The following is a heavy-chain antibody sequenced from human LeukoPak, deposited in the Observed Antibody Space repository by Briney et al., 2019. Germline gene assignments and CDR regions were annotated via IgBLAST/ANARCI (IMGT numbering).Heavy chain of an antibody. CDR2: ISVYNGNT. J-gene: IGHJ4*02. Sequence: ASVKLSCKASGNTFISNGVSWVRQAPRQGLEWMGWISVYNGNTKYAQKLQGRGTMTTDTSTSTAYMELRSLRSDDTAVYFCAAVPALYYGSHYFASWGQGTLLTVSS. V-gene: IGHV1-18*01. D-gene: IGHD3-10*01. CDR1: GNTFISNG. CDR3: AAVPALYYGSHYFAS.